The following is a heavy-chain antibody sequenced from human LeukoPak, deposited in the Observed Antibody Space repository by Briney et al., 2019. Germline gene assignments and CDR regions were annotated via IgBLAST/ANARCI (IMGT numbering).Heavy chain of an antibody. Sequence: GGSLRLSCSASGFTFGDFAMHWVRQAPGKGLEWVALISFDGSNKYYADSVKGRFTISRDNSKNTLSLQMNSLRAEDTAVYYCARGLCSGTSCYNRAGYWGQGTLVTVSS. CDR3: ARGLCSGTSCYNRAGY. CDR1: GFTFGDFA. D-gene: IGHD2-2*02. J-gene: IGHJ4*02. V-gene: IGHV3-30-3*01. CDR2: ISFDGSNK.